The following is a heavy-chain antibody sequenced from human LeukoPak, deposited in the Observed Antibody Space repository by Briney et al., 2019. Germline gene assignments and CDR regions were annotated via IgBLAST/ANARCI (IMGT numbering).Heavy chain of an antibody. D-gene: IGHD2-2*01. CDR2: INPNSGGT. Sequence: ASVKVSCKGSGYTFTGYYMHWVRHAPGQGLEWMAWINPNSGGTYYAQNFHDRITMTRDTSISTAYMELSRLRSDDTAIYYCARANALYCSSTSCLFDYWGQGTLVTVSS. CDR3: ARANALYCSSTSCLFDY. J-gene: IGHJ4*02. V-gene: IGHV1-2*02. CDR1: GYTFTGYY.